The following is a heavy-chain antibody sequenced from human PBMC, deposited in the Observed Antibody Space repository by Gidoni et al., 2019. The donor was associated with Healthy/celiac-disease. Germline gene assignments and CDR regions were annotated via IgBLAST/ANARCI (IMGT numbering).Heavy chain of an antibody. Sequence: QLQLQESGPGLVKPSETLSLTCTVSGGSISSSSYYWGWIRQPPGKGLEWIGSIYYSGSTYYNPSLKSRVTISVDTSKNQFSLKLSSVTAADTAVYYCARNPDFAGPYNWFDPWGQGTLVTVSS. J-gene: IGHJ5*02. D-gene: IGHD3-3*01. V-gene: IGHV4-39*01. CDR3: ARNPDFAGPYNWFDP. CDR2: IYYSGST. CDR1: GGSISSSSYY.